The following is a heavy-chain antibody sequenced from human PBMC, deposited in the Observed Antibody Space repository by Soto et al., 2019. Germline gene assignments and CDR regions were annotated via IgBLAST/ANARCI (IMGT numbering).Heavy chain of an antibody. CDR3: ARHYGDYLYYFDY. J-gene: IGHJ4*02. Sequence: GGSLRLSCTASGFTFSSYWMHWVRQAPGKGLVWVSRINSDGSSTSYADSVKGRFTISRDNAKNTLYLQMNSLRAEDTAVYYCARHYGDYLYYFDYWGQGTLVTVSS. CDR1: GFTFSSYW. D-gene: IGHD4-17*01. CDR2: INSDGSST. V-gene: IGHV3-74*01.